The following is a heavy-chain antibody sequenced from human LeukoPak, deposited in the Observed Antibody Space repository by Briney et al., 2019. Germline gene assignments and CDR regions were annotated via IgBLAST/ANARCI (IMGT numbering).Heavy chain of an antibody. CDR3: ARSVPRYSSGGALGY. Sequence: GESLKISCKGSGYSFTSYWIGWVRQMPGKGLEWMGIIYPGDSDTRYSPSFQGQVTISADKSISTAYLQWSSLKASDTAMYYCARSVPRYSSGGALGYWGQGTLVTVSS. J-gene: IGHJ4*02. D-gene: IGHD6-19*01. V-gene: IGHV5-51*01. CDR2: IYPGDSDT. CDR1: GYSFTSYW.